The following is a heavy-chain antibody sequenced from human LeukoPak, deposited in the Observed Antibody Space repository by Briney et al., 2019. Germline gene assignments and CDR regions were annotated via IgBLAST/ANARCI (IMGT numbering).Heavy chain of an antibody. CDR3: ARAYRPYYDILTGYYYYGMDV. J-gene: IGHJ6*02. D-gene: IGHD3-9*01. CDR2: ILPILGIA. V-gene: IGHV1-69*04. CDR1: GGTFSSYA. Sequence: SVKASCKASGGTFSSYAISWVRQAPGQGLEWMGRILPILGIANYAQKFQGRVTITADKSTSTAYMELSSLRSEDTAVYYCARAYRPYYDILTGYYYYGMDVWGQGTTVTVSS.